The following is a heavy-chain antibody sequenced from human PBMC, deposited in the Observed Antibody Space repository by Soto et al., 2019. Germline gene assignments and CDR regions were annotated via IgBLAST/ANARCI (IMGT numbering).Heavy chain of an antibody. D-gene: IGHD6-13*01. CDR2: INHSGST. CDR3: ARDGAVAGNDYYYHEVD. V-gene: IGHV4-34*01. J-gene: IGHJ6*03. CDR1: GGSFSGYY. Sequence: SETLSLTCAVYGGSFSGYYWSWIRQPPGKGLEWIGEINHSGSTNYNPSLKSRVTISVDTSKNQFSLKLSSVTAADTAVYYCARDGAVAGNDYYYHEVDWCTGTPVTVSS.